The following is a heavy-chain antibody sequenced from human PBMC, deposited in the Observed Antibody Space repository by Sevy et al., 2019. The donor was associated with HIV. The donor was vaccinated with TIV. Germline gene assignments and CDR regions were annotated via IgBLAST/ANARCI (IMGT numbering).Heavy chain of an antibody. CDR1: GFTFSSYG. V-gene: IGHV3-30*18. CDR3: AKDLTSDSGSYWGH. D-gene: IGHD1-26*01. J-gene: IGHJ4*02. Sequence: GGSLRLSCAASGFTFSSYGMHWVRQAPGKGLEWVAVISYDGSNKYYADSVKGRFTISRDNSKNTLYLQMNSLRAEDTAVYYCAKDLTSDSGSYWGHWGQGTLVTVSS. CDR2: ISYDGSNK.